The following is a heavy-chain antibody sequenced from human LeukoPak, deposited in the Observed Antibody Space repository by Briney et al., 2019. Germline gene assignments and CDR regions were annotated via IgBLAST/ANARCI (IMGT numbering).Heavy chain of an antibody. D-gene: IGHD1-26*01. CDR1: GGSISSYY. Sequence: SETLSLTCTVSGGSISSYYWSWIRQPPGKGLEWIGYIYYSGSTNYNPSLKSRVTTSVDTSKNQFSLKLSSVTAADTAVYYCARVAVGATTGYYYYGMDVWGQGTTVTVSS. V-gene: IGHV4-59*01. CDR3: ARVAVGATTGYYYYGMDV. CDR2: IYYSGST. J-gene: IGHJ6*02.